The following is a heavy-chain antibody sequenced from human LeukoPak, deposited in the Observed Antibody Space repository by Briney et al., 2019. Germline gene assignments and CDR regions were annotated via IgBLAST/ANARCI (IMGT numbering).Heavy chain of an antibody. CDR1: GDTFSSYA. Sequence: GASVKVSCKASGDTFSSYAISWVRQDPGQGLEWMGGITPIFGTANYAQKFQGRVTITADESTSTAYMELSSLRSEDTAVYYCARDRQLGRYFDYWGQGTLVTVSS. CDR3: ARDRQLGRYFDY. CDR2: ITPIFGTA. D-gene: IGHD1-1*01. V-gene: IGHV1-69*13. J-gene: IGHJ4*02.